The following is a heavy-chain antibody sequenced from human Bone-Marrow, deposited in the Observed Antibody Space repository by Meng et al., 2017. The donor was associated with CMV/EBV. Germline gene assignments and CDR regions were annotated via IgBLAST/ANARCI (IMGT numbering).Heavy chain of an antibody. V-gene: IGHV3-21*01. J-gene: IGHJ4*02. Sequence: CAASGFTFSSYSMNWVRQAPGKGLEWVSSISSSSSYIYYADSVKGRFTISRDNAKNSLYLQMNSLRAEDTAVYYCARDMGEWEFDYWGQGTLVTVSS. CDR3: ARDMGEWEFDY. CDR2: ISSSSSYI. D-gene: IGHD1-26*01. CDR1: GFTFSSYS.